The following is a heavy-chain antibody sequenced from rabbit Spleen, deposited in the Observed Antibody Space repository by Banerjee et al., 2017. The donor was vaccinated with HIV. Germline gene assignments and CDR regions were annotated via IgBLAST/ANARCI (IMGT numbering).Heavy chain of an antibody. V-gene: IGHV1S40*01. CDR1: GFSLSSAYD. J-gene: IGHJ4*01. D-gene: IGHD8-1*01. CDR3: ARDLAQSGSSRGFIL. CDR2: IGTTSGNT. Sequence: QSLEESGGGLVQPEGSLTLTCKASGFSLSSAYDMCWVRQAPGKGLEWIACIGTTSGNTWYASWAKGRFTISKASSTTVTLQMTSLTAADTATYFCARDLAQSGSSRGFILWGPGTLVTVS.